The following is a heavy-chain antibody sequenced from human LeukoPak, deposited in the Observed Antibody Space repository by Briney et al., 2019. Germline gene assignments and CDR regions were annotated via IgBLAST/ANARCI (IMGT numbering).Heavy chain of an antibody. CDR1: GGSISSSSYY. J-gene: IGHJ5*02. CDR3: ARDSSLAIDP. CDR2: IYYSGST. Sequence: PETLSLTCTASGGSISSSSYYWGWIRQPPGKGLEWIGSIYYSGSTYYNPSLKSRVTISVDTSKNQFSLKLSSVTAADTAVYYCARDSSLAIDPWGQGTLVTVSS. V-gene: IGHV4-39*07. D-gene: IGHD1-26*01.